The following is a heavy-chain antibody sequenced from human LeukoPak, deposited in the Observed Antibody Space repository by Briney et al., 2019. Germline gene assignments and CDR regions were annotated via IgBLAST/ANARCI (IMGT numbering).Heavy chain of an antibody. V-gene: IGHV4-59*01. J-gene: IGHJ4*02. CDR1: GDSISSYY. Sequence: SETLSLTCTVSGDSISSYYWSWIRQPPGKGLEWIGYIYHRGSTNYNPSLKSRVTISVDTSKNQFSLKLSSVTAADTAVYYCSRGSSAYYYDSSGYYCDYWGQGTLVTVSS. D-gene: IGHD3-22*01. CDR3: SRGSSAYYYDSSGYYCDY. CDR2: IYHRGST.